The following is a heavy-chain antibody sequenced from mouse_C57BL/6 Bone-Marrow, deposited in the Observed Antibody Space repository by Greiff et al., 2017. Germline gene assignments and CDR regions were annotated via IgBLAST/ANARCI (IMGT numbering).Heavy chain of an antibody. V-gene: IGHV5-6*01. CDR3: ARLITTGWYFDV. CDR1: GFTFSSYG. Sequence: EVKLMESGGDLVKPGGSLKLSCAASGFTFSSYGMSWVRQTPDKRLEWVATISSGGSYTYYPDSVKGRFTISRDNAKNTLYLQMSSLKSEDTAMYYCARLITTGWYFDVWGTGTTVTVSS. J-gene: IGHJ1*03. CDR2: ISSGGSYT. D-gene: IGHD1-1*01.